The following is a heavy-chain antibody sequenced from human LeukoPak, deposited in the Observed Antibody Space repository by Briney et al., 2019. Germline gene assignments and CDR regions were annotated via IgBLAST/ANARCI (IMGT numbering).Heavy chain of an antibody. J-gene: IGHJ4*02. V-gene: IGHV3-30*18. CDR3: AKGGADTATLGY. CDR1: GFTFSSYG. CDR2: ISYDGSNK. D-gene: IGHD5-18*01. Sequence: GRSLRLSCAASGFTFSSYGMHWVRQAPGKGLEWVAVISYDGSNKYYADSVKGRFTISRDNSKNTLYLQMNSLRAEDTAVYYCAKGGADTATLGYWGQGTLVTVSS.